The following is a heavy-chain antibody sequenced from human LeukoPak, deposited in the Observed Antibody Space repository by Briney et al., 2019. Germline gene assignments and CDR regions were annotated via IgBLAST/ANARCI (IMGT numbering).Heavy chain of an antibody. CDR1: GGSFSGYY. J-gene: IGHJ4*02. V-gene: IGHV3-23*01. CDR2: ISGSGGST. D-gene: IGHD4-17*01. Sequence: ETLSLTCAVYGGSFSGYYWSWIRQPPGKVLEWVSAISGSGGSTYYADSVKGRFTISRDNSKNTLYLQMNSLRAEDTAVYYCAETSWREGYGDYVAFYWGQGTLVTVSS. CDR3: AETSWREGYGDYVAFY.